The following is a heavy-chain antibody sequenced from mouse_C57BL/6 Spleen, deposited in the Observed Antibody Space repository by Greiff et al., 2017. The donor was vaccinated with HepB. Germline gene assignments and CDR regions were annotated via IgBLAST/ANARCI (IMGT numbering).Heavy chain of an antibody. CDR2: INYDGSST. CDR3: ARVPDYGSYYFDY. V-gene: IGHV5-16*01. Sequence: EVKVVESEGGLVQPGSSMKLSCTASGFTFSDYYMAWVRQVPEKGLEWVANINYDGSSTYYLDSLKSRFIISRDNAKNILYLQMSSLKSEDTATYYCARVPDYGSYYFDYWGQGTTLTVSS. CDR1: GFTFSDYY. D-gene: IGHD1-1*02. J-gene: IGHJ2*01.